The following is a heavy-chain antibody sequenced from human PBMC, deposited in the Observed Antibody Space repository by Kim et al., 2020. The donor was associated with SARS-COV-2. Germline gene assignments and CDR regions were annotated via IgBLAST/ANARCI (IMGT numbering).Heavy chain of an antibody. V-gene: IGHV3-23*01. CDR1: GFTFSSYA. CDR2: ISGSGGST. Sequence: GGSLRLSCAASGFTFSSYAMSWVRQAPGKGLEWVSAISGSGGSTYYADSVKGRFTISRDNSKNTLYLQMNSLRAEDTAVYYCAKGHCSGGSCYLLRLWGQGTLVTVSS. CDR3: AKGHCSGGSCYLLRL. D-gene: IGHD2-15*01. J-gene: IGHJ4*02.